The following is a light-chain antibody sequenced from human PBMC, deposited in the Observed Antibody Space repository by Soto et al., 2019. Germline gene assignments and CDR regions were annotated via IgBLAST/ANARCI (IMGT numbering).Light chain of an antibody. CDR2: GAS. CDR3: QQCSDWPLFT. V-gene: IGKV3-15*01. CDR1: QSVRSY. Sequence: EIVMTQSPATLSVSPGERVTLSCRASQSVRSYLAWYQHKPGQPPRLLIYGASTRATGIPARFSGSGSDTDFTLTISSLQSEDFAVYFCQQCSDWPLFTFGQGTRMETK. J-gene: IGKJ5*01.